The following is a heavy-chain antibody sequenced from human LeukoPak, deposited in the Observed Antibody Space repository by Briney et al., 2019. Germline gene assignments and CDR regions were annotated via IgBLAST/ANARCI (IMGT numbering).Heavy chain of an antibody. CDR3: ARAYSSSWYGFDY. D-gene: IGHD6-13*01. J-gene: IGHJ4*02. Sequence: SETLSLTCTVSGGSISSYYWSWIRQPPGKGLEWIGYIYYSGSTNYNPSLKSRVTISVDTSKNQFSLKLSSVTAADTAVYYCARAYSSSWYGFDYWGQGTLVTVSP. CDR2: IYYSGST. CDR1: GGSISSYY. V-gene: IGHV4-59*01.